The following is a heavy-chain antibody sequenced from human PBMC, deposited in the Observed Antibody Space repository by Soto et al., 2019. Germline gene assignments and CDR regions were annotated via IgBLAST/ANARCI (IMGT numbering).Heavy chain of an antibody. J-gene: IGHJ4*02. CDR1: GFTFSSYS. CDR3: AKSLNTATSFDY. Sequence: GGSLRLSCAASGFTFSSYSMNWVRQAPGKGPEWVSHISVTGGTYYADSVKGRFTISRDNSKNTLFLQMNSLRAEDTALYYCAKSLNTATSFDYWGQGTPVTVSS. V-gene: IGHV3-23*01. CDR2: ISVTGGT.